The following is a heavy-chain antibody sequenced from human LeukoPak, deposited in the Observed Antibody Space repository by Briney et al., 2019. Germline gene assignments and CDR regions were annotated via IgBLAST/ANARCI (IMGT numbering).Heavy chain of an antibody. Sequence: GGSLRLSCAASGFTFSSYSMNWVRQAPGKGLEWVSSISSSSSYIYYADSVKGRFTISRDNAKNSLYLQMDSLRAEDTAVYYCASTVGFRGYCSSTSCPCLDYWGQGTLVTVSS. CDR2: ISSSSSYI. D-gene: IGHD2-2*01. CDR1: GFTFSSYS. CDR3: ASTVGFRGYCSSTSCPCLDY. V-gene: IGHV3-21*01. J-gene: IGHJ4*02.